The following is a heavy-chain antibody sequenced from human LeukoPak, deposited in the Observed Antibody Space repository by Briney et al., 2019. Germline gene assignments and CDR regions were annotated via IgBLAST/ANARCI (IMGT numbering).Heavy chain of an antibody. CDR1: GYTFTGYY. J-gene: IGHJ4*02. D-gene: IGHD3-10*01. Sequence: ASVKVSCKASGYTFTGYYMHWVRQAPGQGLEWMGWINPNSGGTNYAQKFQGRVTMTRDTSISTAYMELSRLRSDDTAVYYCARPMIRGVIGVFDYWGQGTLVTVSS. CDR2: INPNSGGT. V-gene: IGHV1-2*02. CDR3: ARPMIRGVIGVFDY.